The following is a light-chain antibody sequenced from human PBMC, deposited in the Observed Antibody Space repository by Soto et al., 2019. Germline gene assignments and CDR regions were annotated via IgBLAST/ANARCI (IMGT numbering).Light chain of an antibody. CDR1: TTDVGSYNL. CDR3: CSWAGSNTFYF. V-gene: IGLV2-23*02. J-gene: IGLJ1*01. Sequence: QSVLTQPASVSGSPGQSITISCTGTTTDVGSYNLVSWYQQHPGRAPKLMIYEVSRWPSGVSNRFSGSKSGNTASLTISGLQAEDEADYYCCSWAGSNTFYFFGTGTKLTVL. CDR2: EVS.